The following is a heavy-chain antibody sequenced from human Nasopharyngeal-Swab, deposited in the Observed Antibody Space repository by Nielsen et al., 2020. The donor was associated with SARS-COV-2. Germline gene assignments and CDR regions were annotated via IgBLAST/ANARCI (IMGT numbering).Heavy chain of an antibody. Sequence: GESLKISCAASGFTFSDYYMSWIRQAPGKGLEWVSYTSSSSSYTNYADSVKGRFTISRDNAKNSLYLQMNSLRAEDTAVYYCARAYYDSEVSGYYYYYMDVWGKGTTVTVSS. CDR2: TSSSSSYT. J-gene: IGHJ6*03. D-gene: IGHD3-22*01. CDR3: ARAYYDSEVSGYYYYYMDV. CDR1: GFTFSDYY. V-gene: IGHV3-11*06.